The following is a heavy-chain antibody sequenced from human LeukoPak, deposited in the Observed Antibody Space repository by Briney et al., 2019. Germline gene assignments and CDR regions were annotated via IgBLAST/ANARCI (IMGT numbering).Heavy chain of an antibody. Sequence: GASVKVSCKASGGTFSSYAISWVRQAPGQGLEWMGRIIPILGIANYAQKFQGRVTITADKSTSTAYMELSSLRSEDTAVYYCARQSSSSAFLGYWGQGTLVTVSS. V-gene: IGHV1-69*04. CDR3: ARQSSSSAFLGY. J-gene: IGHJ4*02. D-gene: IGHD6-13*01. CDR1: GGTFSSYA. CDR2: IIPILGIA.